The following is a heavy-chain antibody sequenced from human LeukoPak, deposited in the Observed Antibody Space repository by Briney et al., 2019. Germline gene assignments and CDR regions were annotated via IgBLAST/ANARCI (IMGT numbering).Heavy chain of an antibody. CDR2: IYSGGTT. Sequence: GGSLRLSCAASGFTISSNYMSWVRQAPGKGLEWVSIIYSGGTTYCADSVRGRFTVSRDNSKNTLYLQMNSLRAEDTAVYYCARVALGAVRGVIVDDYWGQGTLVTVSS. D-gene: IGHD3-10*01. J-gene: IGHJ4*02. CDR1: GFTISSNY. V-gene: IGHV3-53*01. CDR3: ARVALGAVRGVIVDDY.